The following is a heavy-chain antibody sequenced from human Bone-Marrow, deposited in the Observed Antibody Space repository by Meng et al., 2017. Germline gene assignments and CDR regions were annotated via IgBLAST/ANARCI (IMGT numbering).Heavy chain of an antibody. J-gene: IGHJ4*02. CDR2: INPNSGGT. CDR3: ARDEDISAAGKLFGDY. D-gene: IGHD6-13*01. V-gene: IGHV1-2*06. Sequence: QVPLVQAGAEVKKPGASVKVSCKDSGYTFTGYYMHWVRQAPGQGLEWMGRINPNSGGTNYAQKFQGRVTMTRDTSISTAYMELSGLRSDDTAMYYCARDEDISAAGKLFGDYWGQGTLVTVSS. CDR1: GYTFTGYY.